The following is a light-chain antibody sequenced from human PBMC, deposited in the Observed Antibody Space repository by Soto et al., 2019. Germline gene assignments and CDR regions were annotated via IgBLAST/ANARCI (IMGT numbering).Light chain of an antibody. V-gene: IGKV1-5*03. CDR2: KAS. CDR1: QSIGSW. J-gene: IGKJ1*01. Sequence: DIQMTQSPTTLSASVGDRVTITCRASQSIGSWLAWYQQKPGKAPKLLIYKASTLESGVPSRFSGSGSGTEFNLTIISLQPDDFASYYCQQYGSYSPWTFGQGTKVEIK. CDR3: QQYGSYSPWT.